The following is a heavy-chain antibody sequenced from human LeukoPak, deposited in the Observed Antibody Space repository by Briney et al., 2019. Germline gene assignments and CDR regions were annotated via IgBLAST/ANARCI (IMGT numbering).Heavy chain of an antibody. CDR1: GFTFSSYA. CDR3: AKGEAPYYDILTGYYPDY. Sequence: GGSLRLSCAASGFTFSSYAMSWVRQAPGKGLEWVSAISGSGGSTYYADSVKGRFTISRDNSKNTLYLQMNSLRAEDTAVYYCAKGEAPYYDILTGYYPDYWGQGTLVTVSS. V-gene: IGHV3-23*01. D-gene: IGHD3-9*01. J-gene: IGHJ4*02. CDR2: ISGSGGST.